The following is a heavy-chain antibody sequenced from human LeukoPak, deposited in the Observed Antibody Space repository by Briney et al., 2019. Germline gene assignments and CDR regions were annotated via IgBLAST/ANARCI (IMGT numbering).Heavy chain of an antibody. V-gene: IGHV3-21*01. D-gene: IGHD3-22*01. Sequence: GXXLXLSCAASGFTFSSYSMNWVRQAPGKGVEWVSSISSSSSYIYYADSVKGRFTISRDNGKKSVYMEMNRLRDEDTAVYYCARDATPRGITMIVVAPPDAFDIWGQGTMVTVSS. CDR1: GFTFSSYS. J-gene: IGHJ3*02. CDR2: ISSSSSYI. CDR3: ARDATPRGITMIVVAPPDAFDI.